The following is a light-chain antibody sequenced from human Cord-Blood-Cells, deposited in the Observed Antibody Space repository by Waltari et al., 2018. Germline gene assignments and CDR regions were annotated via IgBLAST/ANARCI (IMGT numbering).Light chain of an antibody. Sequence: EIVLTQSPATLSLSPGERATLSCRASQSVSSYLAWYQQKPGQAPRLLIYDASNRATGIPARFSGSGSGTDVTLTISSLEPEDFAVDYGQQRSNWLTFGGGTKVEIK. CDR3: QQRSNWLT. J-gene: IGKJ4*01. V-gene: IGKV3-11*01. CDR1: QSVSSY. CDR2: DAS.